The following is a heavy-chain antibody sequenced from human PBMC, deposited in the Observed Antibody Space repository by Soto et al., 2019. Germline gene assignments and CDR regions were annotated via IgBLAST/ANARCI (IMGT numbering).Heavy chain of an antibody. J-gene: IGHJ6*02. CDR2: IDPSDSYI. Sequence: GESLKISCKASGYSFTTYWISWVRQMPGKGLEWMGRIDPSDSYISYSPSFQGHVTISADRSISTAYLQWSSLKASDTAIYYCARPSYSSSRYYGMDVWGQGTTVTVSS. CDR3: ARPSYSSSRYYGMDV. D-gene: IGHD6-6*01. V-gene: IGHV5-10-1*01. CDR1: GYSFTTYW.